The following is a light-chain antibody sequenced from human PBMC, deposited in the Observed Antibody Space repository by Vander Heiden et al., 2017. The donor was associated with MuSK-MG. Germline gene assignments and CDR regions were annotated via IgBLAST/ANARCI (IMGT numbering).Light chain of an antibody. CDR2: SAS. CDR1: QGISNF. Sequence: QLSQSPSFLSASVGDRIAITCRASQGISNFLAWFQQSPGKGPKLLIYSASTLQSGVPSRFSGSGSGTEFTLTINGLQPEDFATYFCQQFNSYPLTFGGGTTVEIK. V-gene: IGKV1-9*01. CDR3: QQFNSYPLT. J-gene: IGKJ4*01.